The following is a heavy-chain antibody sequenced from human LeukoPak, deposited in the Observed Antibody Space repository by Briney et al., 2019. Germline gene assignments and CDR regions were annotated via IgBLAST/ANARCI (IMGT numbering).Heavy chain of an antibody. CDR2: IYYSGST. J-gene: IGHJ4*02. Sequence: SETLSLTCTVSGGSISSGGYYWSWIRQHPGKGLEWIGYIYYSGSTYYNPSLKSRVTISVDTSKNQFSLKLSSVTAADTAVYYCAREASGSYYDFWSGYRIFDYWGQGTLVTVSP. CDR1: GGSISSGGYY. CDR3: AREASGSYYDFWSGYRIFDY. V-gene: IGHV4-31*03. D-gene: IGHD3-3*01.